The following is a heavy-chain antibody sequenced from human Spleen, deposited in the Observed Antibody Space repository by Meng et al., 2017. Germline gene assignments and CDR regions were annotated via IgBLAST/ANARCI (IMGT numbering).Heavy chain of an antibody. CDR3: ARGPTTMAHDFDY. CDR2: IHSTGAT. J-gene: IGHJ4*02. V-gene: IGHV4-59*12. Sequence: SETLSLTCTVSGDSINNYYCTWIRQPPGKGPEYIAYIHSTGATNYNPSLKSRVTISVDTSKNQFSLKLSSVTAADSAVYYCARGPTTMAHDFDYWGQGTLVTVSS. CDR1: GDSINNYY. D-gene: IGHD4-11*01.